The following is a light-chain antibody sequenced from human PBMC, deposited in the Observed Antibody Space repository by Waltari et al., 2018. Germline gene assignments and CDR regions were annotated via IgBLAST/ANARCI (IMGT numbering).Light chain of an antibody. J-gene: IGKJ4*01. CDR2: ASS. CDR3: QQSYDNPLT. CDR1: QSISNS. V-gene: IGKV1-39*01. Sequence: DIQMTQSPSSLSAYVGDRVTITCRASQSISNSVNWYRQKPGKATRLLVYASSGLQSGVPSKFSGGGFGTNFTLTITSLEPEDFATYYCQQSYDNPLTFGGGTRVESK.